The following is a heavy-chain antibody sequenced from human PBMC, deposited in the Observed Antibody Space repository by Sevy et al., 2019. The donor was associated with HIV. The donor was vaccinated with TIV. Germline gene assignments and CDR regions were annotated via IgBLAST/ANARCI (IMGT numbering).Heavy chain of an antibody. CDR3: GRGFDCSSTSCYLPYYYYMDV. D-gene: IGHD2-2*01. CDR2: ISAYNGNT. V-gene: IGHV1-18*01. Sequence: ASVKVSCKASGYTFTSYGISWVRRAPGQGLEWMGWISAYNGNTNYAQKPQGRVTMTTDTSTSPAYMELGSLGSGDTAVIYCGRGFDCSSTSCYLPYYYYMDVWGKGTTVTVSS. J-gene: IGHJ6*03. CDR1: GYTFTSYG.